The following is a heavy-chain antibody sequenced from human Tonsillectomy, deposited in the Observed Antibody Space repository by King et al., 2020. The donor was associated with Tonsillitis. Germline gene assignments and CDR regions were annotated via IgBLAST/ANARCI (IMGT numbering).Heavy chain of an antibody. V-gene: IGHV3-43*02. CDR1: GFTFDDYA. CDR2: ISGVGGKT. Sequence: VQLVESGGGVVQPGGSLRLSCATSGFTFDDYAMHWVRQAPGKGLEWVSLISGVGGKTFYTDSVKGRFTISRDNNKNSLYLQMNSLRTEDTALYYCVKDDQFGQTGYYYMDVWGKGTTVTVSS. CDR3: VKDDQFGQTGYYYMDV. D-gene: IGHD3-10*01. J-gene: IGHJ6*03.